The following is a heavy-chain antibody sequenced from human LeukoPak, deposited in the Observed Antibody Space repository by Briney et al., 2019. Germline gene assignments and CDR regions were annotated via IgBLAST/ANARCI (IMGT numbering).Heavy chain of an antibody. CDR2: IYTSGST. J-gene: IGHJ1*01. CDR3: AREYSH. V-gene: IGHV4-4*07. CDR1: GGSISSYY. D-gene: IGHD2-15*01. Sequence: MSSETLSLTCTVSGGSISSYYWNWIRQPAGKGLEWIGRIYTSGSTNYNPSLKSRVTISVDTSKNQFSLKLISVTAADTAVYYCAREYSHWGQGTLVTVSS.